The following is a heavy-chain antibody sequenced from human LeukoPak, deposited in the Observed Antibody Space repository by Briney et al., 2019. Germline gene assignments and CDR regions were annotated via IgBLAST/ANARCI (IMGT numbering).Heavy chain of an antibody. CDR3: AKGGSSWYLAYFDY. D-gene: IGHD6-13*01. Sequence: GGSLRLSCAASGFTFSGSAMHWVRQAPGKGLEWVAFIRYDGSNKYYADSVKGRFTISRDNSKNTLYLQMNSLRAEDTAVYYCAKGGSSWYLAYFDYWAREPWSPSPQ. J-gene: IGHJ4*02. V-gene: IGHV3-30*02. CDR1: GFTFSGSA. CDR2: IRYDGSNK.